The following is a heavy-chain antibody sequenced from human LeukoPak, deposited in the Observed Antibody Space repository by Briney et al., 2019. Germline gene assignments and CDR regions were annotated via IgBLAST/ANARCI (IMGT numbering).Heavy chain of an antibody. D-gene: IGHD2-21*02. CDR2: IWYDGSNK. CDR3: AKDGDLAYCGGDCYSRAFDI. V-gene: IGHV3-33*06. CDR1: GFTFSSYG. J-gene: IGHJ3*02. Sequence: PGRSMRLSCAASGFTFSSYGMHWVRQAPGKGLEWVAVIWYDGSNKYYADSVKGRFTISRDNSKNTLYLQMNSLRAEDTAVYYCAKDGDLAYCGGDCYSRAFDIWGQGTMVTVSS.